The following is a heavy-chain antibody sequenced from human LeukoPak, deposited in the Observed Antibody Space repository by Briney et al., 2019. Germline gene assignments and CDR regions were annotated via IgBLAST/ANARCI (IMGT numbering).Heavy chain of an antibody. Sequence: GASVKVSCKASGYTFTSYYMHWVRQAPGQGLEWMGIINPSGGSTSYARKFQGRVTMTRDTSTSTVYMELSSLRSEDTAVYYCAREGGYGRPRYGMDVWGQGTTVTVSS. D-gene: IGHD5-12*01. CDR1: GYTFTSYY. J-gene: IGHJ6*02. CDR3: AREGGYGRPRYGMDV. CDR2: INPSGGST. V-gene: IGHV1-46*01.